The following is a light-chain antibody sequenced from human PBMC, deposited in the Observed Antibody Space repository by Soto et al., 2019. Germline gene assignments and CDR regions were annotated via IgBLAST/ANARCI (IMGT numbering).Light chain of an antibody. CDR3: SSYTRSSTPWV. J-gene: IGLJ3*02. CDR1: SSDVGGYNY. V-gene: IGLV2-14*01. Sequence: QSVLTQPASVSGSPGQSITISCTGTSSDVGGYNYVSWYQQYPAKAPKLLIYDVSSRPSGVSNRFSGSKSGNTASLTISGLQXEDEADYYCSSYTRSSTPWVFGGGTKLTVL. CDR2: DVS.